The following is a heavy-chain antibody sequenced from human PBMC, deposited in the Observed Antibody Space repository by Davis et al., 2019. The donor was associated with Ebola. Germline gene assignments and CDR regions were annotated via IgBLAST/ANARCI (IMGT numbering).Heavy chain of an antibody. D-gene: IGHD5-24*01. CDR2: IYYSGSP. Sequence: SETLSLTCTVSGGSISSYYWSWIRQPPGKGLEWIGYIYYSGSPNYHPSLKSRVTISIDTSKNQFSLEVRSVTAADTAFYYCVRGSDAYKTGYWGQGTLVTVSS. V-gene: IGHV4-59*01. CDR3: VRGSDAYKTGY. CDR1: GGSISSYY. J-gene: IGHJ4*02.